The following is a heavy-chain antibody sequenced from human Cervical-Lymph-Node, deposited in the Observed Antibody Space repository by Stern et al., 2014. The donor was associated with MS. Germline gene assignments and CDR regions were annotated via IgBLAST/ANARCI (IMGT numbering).Heavy chain of an antibody. V-gene: IGHV5-10-1*01. CDR2: IDPSDSYS. Sequence: EVHLVESGAEVKKPGESLRISCKASGDGFTSYWISWVRQMPGKGLEWMGRIDPSDSYSNYSPSFQGHVTISADKSISTAYLQWSSLKASDTAMYFCAYHSSSLTIAYWGQGTLVTVSS. CDR1: GDGFTSYW. D-gene: IGHD6-6*01. J-gene: IGHJ4*02. CDR3: AYHSSSLTIAY.